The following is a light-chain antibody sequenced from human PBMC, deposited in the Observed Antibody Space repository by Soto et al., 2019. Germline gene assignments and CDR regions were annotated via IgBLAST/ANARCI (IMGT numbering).Light chain of an antibody. Sequence: EIVLTQSPGTLSLSPGERATLSCRASQSVSSSYLAWYQHKPGQAPRLLIYGASGRATGIPDRFSGSGSGTDFTLTISRLEPEDFAVYYCQQYGSSPPTFGQGTKVEIK. CDR3: QQYGSSPPT. CDR2: GAS. V-gene: IGKV3-20*01. CDR1: QSVSSSY. J-gene: IGKJ1*01.